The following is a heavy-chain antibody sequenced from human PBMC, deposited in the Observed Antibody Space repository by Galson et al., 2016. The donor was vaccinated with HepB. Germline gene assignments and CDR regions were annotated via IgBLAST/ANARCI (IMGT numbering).Heavy chain of an antibody. J-gene: IGHJ4*02. V-gene: IGHV4-4*02. CDR3: ARQYRGGPSDS. CDR2: IFHSGTV. Sequence: SETLSLTCAVPGGSISSSDWWTWVRQPPGQGLEWIGQIFHSGTVNYTPSLASRVTISVDTSNNHFSLRLTSVTAADTALYYCARQYRGGPSDSWGQGTLVIVSS. CDR1: GGSISSSDW. D-gene: IGHD5-12*01.